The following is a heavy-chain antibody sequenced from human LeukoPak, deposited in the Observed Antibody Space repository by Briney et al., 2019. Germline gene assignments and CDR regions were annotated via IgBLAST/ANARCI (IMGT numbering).Heavy chain of an antibody. CDR3: ARGGYGYSYGYNPDAFDI. D-gene: IGHD5-18*01. CDR1: GGSISSSSYY. J-gene: IGHJ3*02. CDR2: IYYSGST. Sequence: SETLSLTSTVSGGSISSSSYYWGWIRQPPGKGLEWIGSIYYSGSTYYNPSLKSRVTISVDTSKNQFSLKLSSVTAADTAVYYCARGGYGYSYGYNPDAFDIWGQGTMVTVSS. V-gene: IGHV4-39*01.